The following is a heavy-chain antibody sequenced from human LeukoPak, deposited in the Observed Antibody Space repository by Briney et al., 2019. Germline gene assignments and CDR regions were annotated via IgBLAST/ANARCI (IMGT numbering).Heavy chain of an antibody. Sequence: SETLSPTCAVYGGSFTDYYWNWIRQSPEKGLEWIGEINHSGNTNYNPSLESRVAISVDTSNKQFSLRLSSVTAADTAVYYCVRVRWLQANGDVWGQGTTVTVSS. CDR1: GGSFTDYY. CDR2: INHSGNT. J-gene: IGHJ6*02. CDR3: VRVRWLQANGDV. V-gene: IGHV4-34*01. D-gene: IGHD5-24*01.